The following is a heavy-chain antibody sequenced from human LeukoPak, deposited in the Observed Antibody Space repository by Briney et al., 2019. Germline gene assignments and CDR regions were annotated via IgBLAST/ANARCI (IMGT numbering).Heavy chain of an antibody. Sequence: GSLRLSCAASGFTVSGNYMSWVRQAPGKGLEWVSLIYSGGTTYYADSVKGRVTISRDNSKNTLYLQMNSLRAEDTAVYYCAKMGPSSLPDYWGQGTLVTVSS. D-gene: IGHD5-24*01. CDR3: AKMGPSSLPDY. CDR1: GFTVSGNY. V-gene: IGHV3-53*01. CDR2: IYSGGTT. J-gene: IGHJ4*02.